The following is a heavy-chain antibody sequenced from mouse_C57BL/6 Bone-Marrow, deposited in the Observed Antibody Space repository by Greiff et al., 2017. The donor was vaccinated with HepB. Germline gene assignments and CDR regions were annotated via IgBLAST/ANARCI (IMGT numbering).Heavy chain of an antibody. D-gene: IGHD1-1*01. CDR1: GFTFSDYG. J-gene: IGHJ4*01. V-gene: IGHV5-15*01. CDR2: ISNLAYSI. Sequence: EVQLQESGGGLVQPGGSLKLSCAASGFTFSDYGMAWVRQAPRKGPEWVAFISNLAYSIYYADTLTGRFTISRENAKNTLYLEMSSLRSENTAMYYCARHVDYYGSSAYYYAMDYWGQGTSVTVSS. CDR3: ARHVDYYGSSAYYYAMDY.